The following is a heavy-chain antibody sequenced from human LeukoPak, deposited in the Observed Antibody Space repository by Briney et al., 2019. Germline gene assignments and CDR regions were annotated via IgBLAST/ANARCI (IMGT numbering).Heavy chain of an antibody. CDR1: GFTFSSYW. CDR2: IKKDGGER. J-gene: IGHJ6*02. Sequence: GGSLRLSCAASGFTFSSYWMTWVRQAPVKGLEWVANIKKDGGERYYVDSVKGRFTISRDNAKNSLCLHMNSLRVEDSAVYYCARSGVPHGTDVWGQGATVTVS. V-gene: IGHV3-7*04. D-gene: IGHD7-27*01. CDR3: ARSGVPHGTDV.